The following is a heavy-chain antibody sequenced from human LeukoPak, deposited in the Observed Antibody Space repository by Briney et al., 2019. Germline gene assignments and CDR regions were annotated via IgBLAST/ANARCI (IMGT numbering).Heavy chain of an antibody. CDR2: IWYDGRNK. J-gene: IGHJ4*02. Sequence: GRSLRLSCAASGFTFSSYGMHWVRQAPGKGLEWVAVIWYDGRNKFYTDSVKGRFTISRDNAKNSLYLQMNSLRAEDTAVYYCARDPPRWYNWNDGIDYWGQGTLVTVSS. CDR3: ARDPPRWYNWNDGIDY. CDR1: GFTFSSYG. V-gene: IGHV3-33*01. D-gene: IGHD1-1*01.